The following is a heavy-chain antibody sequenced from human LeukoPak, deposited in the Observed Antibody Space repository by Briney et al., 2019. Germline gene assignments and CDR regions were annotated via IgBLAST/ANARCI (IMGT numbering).Heavy chain of an antibody. Sequence: ASVKVSCKASGYTFTGYYMHWVRQAPGQGLEWMGWINPNSGGTNYAQKFQGWVTMTRDTSISTAYMELSRLRSDDTAVYYCAREGHYYDSSGPGDAFDIWGQGTMVTVSS. CDR2: INPNSGGT. D-gene: IGHD3-22*01. CDR1: GYTFTGYY. V-gene: IGHV1-2*04. J-gene: IGHJ3*02. CDR3: AREGHYYDSSGPGDAFDI.